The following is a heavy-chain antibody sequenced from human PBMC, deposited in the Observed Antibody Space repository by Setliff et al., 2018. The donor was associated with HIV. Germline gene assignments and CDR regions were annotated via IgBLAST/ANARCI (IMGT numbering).Heavy chain of an antibody. CDR2: INTNTGNP. J-gene: IGHJ5*02. V-gene: IGHV7-4-1*02. CDR1: GYNFVNYE. CDR3: ARGCNGGNCYHGSGWFDP. Sequence: ASVKVSCKASGYNFVNYEINWVRQAPGQGLEWMGWINTNTGNPTYAQGFTGRFVFSLDTSVSTAYLQISSLKAEDTAMYYCARGCNGGNCYHGSGWFDPWGQGTLVTVSS. D-gene: IGHD2-15*01.